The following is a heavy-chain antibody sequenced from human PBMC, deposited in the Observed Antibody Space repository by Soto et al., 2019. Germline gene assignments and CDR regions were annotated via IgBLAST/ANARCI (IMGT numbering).Heavy chain of an antibody. CDR3: ARDVSLTYQTYDH. D-gene: IGHD3-9*01. Sequence: QVQLVETGGGVVQPGKSLRLSCAASGFNFRSYGMHWVRQALGKGLEGVAAIWYAGTNKYYADSLKARFTISRDKYKNTLSLQSKSLHAEDTAIYYCARDVSLTYQTYDHWGKRTLVSVSS. J-gene: IGHJ4*02. V-gene: IGHV3-33*01. CDR2: IWYAGTNK. CDR1: GFNFRSYG.